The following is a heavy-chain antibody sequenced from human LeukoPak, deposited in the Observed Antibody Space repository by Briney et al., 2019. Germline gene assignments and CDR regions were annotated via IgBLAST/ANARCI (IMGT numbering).Heavy chain of an antibody. Sequence: SETLSLTCTVSGGSISSGSYYWSWIRQPAGKGLEWIGRIYTSGSTNYNPSLKSRVTISVDTSKNQFSLKLSSVTAADTAVYYCARMDGYNRPWWYWGQGTLVTVSS. CDR2: IYTSGST. V-gene: IGHV4-61*02. J-gene: IGHJ4*02. CDR3: ARMDGYNRPWWY. D-gene: IGHD5-24*01. CDR1: GGSISSGSYY.